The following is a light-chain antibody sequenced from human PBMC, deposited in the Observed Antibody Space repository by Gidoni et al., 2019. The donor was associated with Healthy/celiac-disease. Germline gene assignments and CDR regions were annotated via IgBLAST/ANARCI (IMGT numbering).Light chain of an antibody. Sequence: SYVLTPPPAVAVDPGQTARITCGGNNIGSKSVHWYQQKPGQAPVLVVYDDSDRPAGIPERFSGSNSGNTATLTISRVEAGDEADYYCQVWDSSSDHVVFGGGTKLTVL. CDR3: QVWDSSSDHVV. J-gene: IGLJ2*01. V-gene: IGLV3-21*02. CDR2: DDS. CDR1: NIGSKS.